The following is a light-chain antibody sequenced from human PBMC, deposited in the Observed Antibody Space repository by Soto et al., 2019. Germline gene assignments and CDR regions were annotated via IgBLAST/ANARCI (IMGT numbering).Light chain of an antibody. CDR3: LQHNSSPPT. CDR1: QDIRNN. V-gene: IGKV1-17*01. J-gene: IGKJ1*01. CDR2: AAS. Sequence: IPMTPSTPSLSAXXGHIVTSTCLASQDIRNNLGWYQQKPGKAPKRLIYAASSLQGGVPSRFSGSGSGTEFTLTISSLQPEDFATYYCLQHNSSPPTFGQGAKVDIK.